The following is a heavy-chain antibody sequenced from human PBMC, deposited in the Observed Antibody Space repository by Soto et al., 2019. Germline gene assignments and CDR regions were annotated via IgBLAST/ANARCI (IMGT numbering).Heavy chain of an antibody. CDR2: IIPMFGTA. CDR1: GGTFSTYA. CDR3: ARGIRLWLRRINNGYSG. J-gene: IGHJ4*02. V-gene: IGHV1-69*12. D-gene: IGHD5-12*01. Sequence: QVQLVQSGAEMKKPESSVKVSCKAPGGTFSTYAISWVRQAPGQGLEWMGGIIPMFGTANYAQRFQDRVTITADESTNTVYMELGSLRSEDTAVYSCARGIRLWLRRINNGYSGWGQGTLVTVSS.